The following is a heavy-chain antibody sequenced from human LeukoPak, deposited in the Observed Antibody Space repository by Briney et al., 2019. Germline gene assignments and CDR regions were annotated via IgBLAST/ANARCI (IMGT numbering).Heavy chain of an antibody. CDR1: GGSLSDYY. J-gene: IGHJ4*02. Sequence: PSETLSLTCAVYGGSLSDYYWSWIRQPPGKGLEWIGYIWYSGFTYYNPSLKSRVTISVDTSKNQFSLKLSSVTAADTAVYYCARSPSLYFDYWGQGTLVTVSS. CDR3: ARSPSLYFDY. V-gene: IGHV4-30-4*08. CDR2: IWYSGFT.